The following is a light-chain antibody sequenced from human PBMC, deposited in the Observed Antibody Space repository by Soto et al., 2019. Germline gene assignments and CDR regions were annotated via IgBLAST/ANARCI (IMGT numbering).Light chain of an antibody. CDR1: QDISNY. J-gene: IGKJ3*01. CDR3: QQYDNLPPLFT. Sequence: DIQMTQSPSSLSASVGDRVTITCQASQDISNYLNWYQQKPGKAPKLLIYDASNLETRVPSRFSGSGSGTDFTFTISSLQPEDIETYYCQQYDNLPPLFTFGPGTKVDIK. CDR2: DAS. V-gene: IGKV1-33*01.